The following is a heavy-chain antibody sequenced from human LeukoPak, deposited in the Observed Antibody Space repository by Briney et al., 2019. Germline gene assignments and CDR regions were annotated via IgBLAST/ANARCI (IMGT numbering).Heavy chain of an antibody. CDR3: AGDGGSYNWNYRNYFDY. J-gene: IGHJ4*02. Sequence: ASVKVSCKASGGTFSSYAISWVRQAPGQGLEWMGRIIPIFGIANYAQKFQGRVTITADKSTSTACMELSSLRSEDTAVYYCAGDGGSYNWNYRNYFDYWGQGTLVTVSS. D-gene: IGHD1-7*01. CDR2: IIPIFGIA. V-gene: IGHV1-69*04. CDR1: GGTFSSYA.